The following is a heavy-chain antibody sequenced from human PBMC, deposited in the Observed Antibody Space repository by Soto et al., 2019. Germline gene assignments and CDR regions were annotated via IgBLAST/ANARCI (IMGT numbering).Heavy chain of an antibody. CDR1: GFSFVNYY. CDR2: IKQDGSER. J-gene: IGHJ3*02. Sequence: PGGSLRLSCAASGFSFVNYYMGWLRQAPGKGLDWVANIKQDGSERYYAHSVQGRFTISRDNAENSVSLQMSALRAEDTALYYCARAHYYEGPFDIWGPRTMVTVSS. V-gene: IGHV3-7*04. D-gene: IGHD3-22*01. CDR3: ARAHYYEGPFDI.